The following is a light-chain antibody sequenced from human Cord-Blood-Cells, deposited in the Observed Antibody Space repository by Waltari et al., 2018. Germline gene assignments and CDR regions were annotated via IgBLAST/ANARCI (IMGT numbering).Light chain of an antibody. CDR1: SGDVGRYNL. CDR2: EGS. CDR3: CSYAGSSTWV. V-gene: IGLV2-23*01. Sequence: QSALTQPASVSGSPGPSITISCTGTSGDVGRYNLVSWYQQHPGKAPKLMIYEGSKRPSGVYNRFSGSKSGNTASLTISGLEAEDEADYYCCSYAGSSTWVFGGGTKLTVL. J-gene: IGLJ3*02.